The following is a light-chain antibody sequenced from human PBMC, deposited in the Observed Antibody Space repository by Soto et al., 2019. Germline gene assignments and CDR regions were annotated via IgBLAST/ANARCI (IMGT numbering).Light chain of an antibody. CDR1: PSLLHRRGNNY. CDR2: VGP. V-gene: IGKV2-28*01. CDR3: MHDHDTRHS. Sequence: DIVMTQSPLSLPVTPGEPASGTCSSNPSLLHRRGNNYLVWYLEKPGHSPQLLIYVGPKRASGGHQRLSGSESGTDFTLTISGVQADAVGVYYCMHDHDTRHSFGGWTMVE. J-gene: IGKJ4*01.